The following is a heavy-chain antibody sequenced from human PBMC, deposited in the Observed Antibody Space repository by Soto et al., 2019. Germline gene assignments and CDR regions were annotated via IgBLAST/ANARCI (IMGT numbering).Heavy chain of an antibody. CDR2: MSSDGRNE. CDR3: AKVGHIAVVTAWFDY. CDR1: GFTFSKYG. Sequence: GGSLRLSCEGSGFTFSKYGVHWVRQAPGKGLEWVAVMSSDGRNEYYADSVKGRFTISRDNSNSTVYLQMSSLRPEDTAVYYCAKVGHIAVVTAWFDYWGQGTLVTVSS. J-gene: IGHJ4*02. V-gene: IGHV3-30*18. D-gene: IGHD2-21*02.